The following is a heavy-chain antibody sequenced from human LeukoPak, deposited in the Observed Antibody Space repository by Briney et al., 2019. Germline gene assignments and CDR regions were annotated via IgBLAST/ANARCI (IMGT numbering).Heavy chain of an antibody. Sequence: GGTLRLSCAASGFNFDNYGMSWVRQAPGKGLEWVSAISGNGAGIYYADSVKGRFTISRDNAKNSLYLQMNSLRAEDTAVYYCARGGIAARPVDYWGQGTLVTVSS. J-gene: IGHJ4*02. CDR3: ARGGIAARPVDY. CDR2: ISGNGAGI. V-gene: IGHV3-21*01. D-gene: IGHD6-6*01. CDR1: GFNFDNYG.